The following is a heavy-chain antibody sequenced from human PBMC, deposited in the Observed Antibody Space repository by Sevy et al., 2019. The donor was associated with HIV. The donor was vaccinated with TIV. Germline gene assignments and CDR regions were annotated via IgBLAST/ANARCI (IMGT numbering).Heavy chain of an antibody. CDR3: ARLTTQPTSDLYGLDV. CDR2: INSDSGVT. CDR1: GYIFTDYY. V-gene: IGHV1-2*02. D-gene: IGHD4-17*01. J-gene: IGHJ6*02. Sequence: ASVEVSCKASGYIFTDYYIHWVRQAPGQGLEWMAWINSDSGVTNYAQRFQGEVTVTRDPSLSTAYLELTNLKSNDTAIYYCARLTTQPTSDLYGLDVWGQGTTVTVSS.